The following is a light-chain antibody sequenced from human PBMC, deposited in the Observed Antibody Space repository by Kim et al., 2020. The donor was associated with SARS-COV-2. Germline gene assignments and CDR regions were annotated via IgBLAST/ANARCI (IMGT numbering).Light chain of an antibody. J-gene: IGLJ1*01. V-gene: IGLV1-47*01. CDR2: GSN. CDR3: AAWDDSLSGYV. CDR1: GSIIGHNP. Sequence: GQRVSLSCSGVGSIIGHNPVYWYQQFPGAAPKLFIFGSNQRPSGVPGRFSDSKSGTSASLAITGLRSEDEADYYCAAWDDSLSGYVFGTGTKVTVL.